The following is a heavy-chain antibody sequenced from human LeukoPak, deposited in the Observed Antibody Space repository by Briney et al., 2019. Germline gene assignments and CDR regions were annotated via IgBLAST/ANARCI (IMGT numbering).Heavy chain of an antibody. CDR2: ISWNSGSI. CDR1: GFTFDDYA. D-gene: IGHD1-14*01. Sequence: GGSLRLSCAASGFTFDDYAMRWVRQAPGKGLEWVSGISWNSGSIGYADSVKGRFTISRDNAKNSLYLQMNSLRAEDTALYYCAKDIGMTHAFDIWGQGTMVTVSS. CDR3: AKDIGMTHAFDI. J-gene: IGHJ3*02. V-gene: IGHV3-9*01.